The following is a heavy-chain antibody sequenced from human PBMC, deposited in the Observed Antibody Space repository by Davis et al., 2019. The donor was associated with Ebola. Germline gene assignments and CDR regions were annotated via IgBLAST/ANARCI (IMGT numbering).Heavy chain of an antibody. CDR2: ISSSGSTI. V-gene: IGHV3-48*03. J-gene: IGHJ4*02. CDR1: GFTFSSYE. D-gene: IGHD6-13*01. Sequence: PGGSLRLSCAASGFTFSSYEMNWVRQAPGKGLEWVSYISSSGSTIYYADSVKGRFTISRDNAKNTLYLQMNSLRAEDTAVYYCARGKYSSSLIFPGFGYWGQGTLVTVSS. CDR3: ARGKYSSSLIFPGFGY.